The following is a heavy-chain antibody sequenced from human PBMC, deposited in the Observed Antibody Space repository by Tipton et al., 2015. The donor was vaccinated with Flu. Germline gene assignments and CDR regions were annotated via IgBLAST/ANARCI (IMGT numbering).Heavy chain of an antibody. Sequence: TLSLTCTVSGGSTSSGSYYWSWIRQPAGKGLEWIGRIYTSGSTNYNPSLKSRVTISVDTSKNQFSLKLSSVTAADTAVYYCARDVRGCTNGVCYPQWGQGTMVTVSS. D-gene: IGHD2-8*01. CDR2: IYTSGST. J-gene: IGHJ3*01. V-gene: IGHV4-61*02. CDR1: GGSTSSGSYY. CDR3: ARDVRGCTNGVCYPQ.